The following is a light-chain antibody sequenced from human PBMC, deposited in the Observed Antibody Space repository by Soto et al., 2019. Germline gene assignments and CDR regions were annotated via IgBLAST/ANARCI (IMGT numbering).Light chain of an antibody. J-gene: IGKJ4*01. CDR1: QSVSSRY. Sequence: EIVLTQSPGTLSLSPGERATLSCRASQSVSSRYLARYQQKPGQAPRLLIYGASSRATGIPDRFSGSGSGTDFTLTISRLEPEDVAVYYCQQYGSSPLTLGGGTKVEIK. CDR3: QQYGSSPLT. CDR2: GAS. V-gene: IGKV3-20*01.